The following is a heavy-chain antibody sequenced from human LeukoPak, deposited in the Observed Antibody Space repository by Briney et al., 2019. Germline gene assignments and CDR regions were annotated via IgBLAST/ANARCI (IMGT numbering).Heavy chain of an antibody. CDR3: ARELAVAGREFDY. CDR1: GGSISSSSYY. V-gene: IGHV4-39*01. D-gene: IGHD6-19*01. CDR2: IYYSGST. J-gene: IGHJ4*02. Sequence: SETLSLTCTVSGGSISSSSYYWGWIRQPPGKGLEWIGSIYYSGSTYYNPSLKSRVTISVDTSKNQFSLKLSSVTAADTAVYYCARELAVAGREFDYWGQGTLVTVSS.